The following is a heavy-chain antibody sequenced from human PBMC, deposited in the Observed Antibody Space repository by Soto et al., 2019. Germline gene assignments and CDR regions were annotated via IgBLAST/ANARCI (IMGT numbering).Heavy chain of an antibody. CDR3: ARESYGGIDY. J-gene: IGHJ4*02. CDR2: IYYSGST. Sequence: QVQLQESGPGLVKPSETLSLTCTVSGGSISSYYWSWIRQPPGKGLEWIGYIYYSGSTNYNPSLKSRVTISVDTSKNQFSLKLSSVTAADTAVYYCARESYGGIDYWGQGTLVTVSS. D-gene: IGHD4-17*01. V-gene: IGHV4-59*01. CDR1: GGSISSYY.